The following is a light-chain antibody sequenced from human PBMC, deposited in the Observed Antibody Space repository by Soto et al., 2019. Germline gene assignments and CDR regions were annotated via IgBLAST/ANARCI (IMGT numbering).Light chain of an antibody. CDR1: HRLLHSDGKSY. CDR3: MQAIDIPWT. V-gene: IGKV2-29*03. CDR2: EVS. Sequence: IVMTQTPRSLSIIPGQTASISGKSSHRLLHSDGKSYFYWYEQKAGQSPQPLIYEVSNPFSGVPERFSGSGSRTDFTLKISRVEADDVGIYYCMQAIDIPWTFGQGTKVDIK. J-gene: IGKJ1*01.